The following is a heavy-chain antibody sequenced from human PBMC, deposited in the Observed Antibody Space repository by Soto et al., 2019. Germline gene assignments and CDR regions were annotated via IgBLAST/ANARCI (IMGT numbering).Heavy chain of an antibody. CDR1: GGSFSGYY. D-gene: IGHD3-10*01. Sequence: PSETLSLTCAVYGGSFSGYYWSWIRQPPGKGLEWIGEINHSGSTNYNPSLKSRVTISVDTSKNQFSLKLSSVTAADTAVYYCARRALRGAGYYYYGMDVWGQGTTVTVSS. J-gene: IGHJ6*02. V-gene: IGHV4-34*01. CDR2: INHSGST. CDR3: ARRALRGAGYYYYGMDV.